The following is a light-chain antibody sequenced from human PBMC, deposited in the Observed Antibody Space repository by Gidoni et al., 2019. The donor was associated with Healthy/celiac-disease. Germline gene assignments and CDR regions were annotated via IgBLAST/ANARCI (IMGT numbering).Light chain of an antibody. Sequence: LPITQSPSSLSASVGDRVTITCRASQGIRNYLAWYQQKPGKVPKLLIYAASTLQSGVPSRFSGSGSGTDFTLTISSLQPEDVATYYCQKYNSAPCTFGGGTKVEIK. CDR3: QKYNSAPCT. CDR1: QGIRNY. V-gene: IGKV1-27*01. J-gene: IGKJ4*02. CDR2: AAS.